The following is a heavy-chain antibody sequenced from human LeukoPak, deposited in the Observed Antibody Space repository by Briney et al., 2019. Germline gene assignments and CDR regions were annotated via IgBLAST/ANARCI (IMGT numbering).Heavy chain of an antibody. J-gene: IGHJ4*02. CDR1: GFTVGSNT. CDR2: IYSGGST. V-gene: IGHV3-66*01. Sequence: GGSLRLSCAASGFTVGSNTMSWVRQAPGKGLEWVSIIYSGGSTSYADSVKGRFTISRDNSKNALYLQMNSLRTEDTAVYYCARGGSYFDISGYYFYWGQGTLVTVSS. D-gene: IGHD3-22*01. CDR3: ARGGSYFDISGYYFY.